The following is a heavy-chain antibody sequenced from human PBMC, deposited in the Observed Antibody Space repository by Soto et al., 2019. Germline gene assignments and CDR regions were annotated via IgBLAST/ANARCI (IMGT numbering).Heavy chain of an antibody. Sequence: GGSLRLSCAASGFTFSSYAMSWVRQAPGKGLEWVSAISGSGGSTYYADSVKGRFTISRDNSKNTLYLQMNSLRAEDTAVYYCAKGSTYYYDSSGYYFDYWGQGTLVTVSS. J-gene: IGHJ4*02. CDR3: AKGSTYYYDSSGYYFDY. D-gene: IGHD3-22*01. V-gene: IGHV3-23*01. CDR2: ISGSGGST. CDR1: GFTFSSYA.